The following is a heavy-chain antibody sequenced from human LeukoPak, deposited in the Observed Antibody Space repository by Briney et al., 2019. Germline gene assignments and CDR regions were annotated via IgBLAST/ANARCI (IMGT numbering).Heavy chain of an antibody. D-gene: IGHD2-8*01. CDR2: SYYSGST. CDR3: ARNYCTNGVCYFNWFDP. V-gene: IGHV4-39*07. CDR1: GGSISSSSYN. J-gene: IGHJ5*02. Sequence: PSETLSLTCTVSGGSISSSSYNWGWHRQRPGKGGEWVGSSYYSGSTYENPSLKRGVTISVDTSKTLFSLKLSSVTAADTAVYYCARNYCTNGVCYFNWFDPWGQGTLVTVSS.